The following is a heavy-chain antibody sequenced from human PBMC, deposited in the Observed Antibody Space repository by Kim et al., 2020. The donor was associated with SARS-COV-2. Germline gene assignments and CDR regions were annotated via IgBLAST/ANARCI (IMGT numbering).Heavy chain of an antibody. CDR1: GFTFSSYE. D-gene: IGHD3-3*01. CDR2: ISSSGSTI. V-gene: IGHV3-48*03. J-gene: IGHJ4*02. CDR3: AIDHPGLWSGYSPFDY. Sequence: GGSLRLSCAASGFTFSSYEMNWVRQAPGKGLEWVSYISSSGSTIYYADSVKGRFTISRDNAKNSLYLQMNSLRAEDTAVYCCAIDHPGLWSGYSPFDYWGQGTLVTVSS.